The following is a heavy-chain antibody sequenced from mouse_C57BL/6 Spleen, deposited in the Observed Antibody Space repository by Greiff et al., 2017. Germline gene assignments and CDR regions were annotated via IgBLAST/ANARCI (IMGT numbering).Heavy chain of an antibody. CDR3: ARSGSTTVLDY. Sequence: VQLQQPGAELVKPGASVKMSCKASGYTFTSYWITWVKQRPGQGLEWIGYIYPGSGSTNYNEKFKSKATLTVDTSSSTAYMQLSSLTSEDSAVYYCARSGSTTVLDYWGQGTTLTVSS. J-gene: IGHJ2*01. CDR2: IYPGSGST. CDR1: GYTFTSYW. V-gene: IGHV1-55*01. D-gene: IGHD1-1*01.